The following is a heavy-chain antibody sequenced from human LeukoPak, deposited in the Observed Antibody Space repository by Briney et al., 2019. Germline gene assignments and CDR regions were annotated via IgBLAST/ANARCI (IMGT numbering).Heavy chain of an antibody. CDR2: IYYSGRT. V-gene: IGHV4-59*01. J-gene: IGHJ5*02. CDR1: GGSISSYY. Sequence: PSETLSLTCTVSGGSISSYYWSWIRQPPGKGLEWIGDIYYSGRTNYNPSLNSRVTMSVDTSENQFSLKLSSVTAADTAVYYCARGYNYGSNWLDPWGQGTLVTVSS. D-gene: IGHD5-18*01. CDR3: ARGYNYGSNWLDP.